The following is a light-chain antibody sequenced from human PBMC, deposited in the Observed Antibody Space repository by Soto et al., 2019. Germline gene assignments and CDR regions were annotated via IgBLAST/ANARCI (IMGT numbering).Light chain of an antibody. V-gene: IGKV3-20*01. CDR3: HQFDSSLT. J-gene: IGKJ1*01. CDR1: QSVGSSY. CDR2: ATS. Sequence: EIVLTQSPGTLSLSPGERATLSCRASQSVGSSYLAWYQQKPGQAPRLLMYATSSRATGIPDRFSGSGSGTDFTLTISRLEPEDVAVYYCHQFDSSLTFGQGTRVEIK.